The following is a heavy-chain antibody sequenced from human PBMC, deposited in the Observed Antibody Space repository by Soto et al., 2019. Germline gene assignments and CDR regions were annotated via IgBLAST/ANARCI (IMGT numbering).Heavy chain of an antibody. D-gene: IGHD6-13*01. V-gene: IGHV4-31*03. CDR1: GGSISSGGYY. J-gene: IGHJ4*02. CDR3: ARVSADSYYFDY. Sequence: PSETLSLTCTVSGGSISSGGYYWSWIRQHPGKGLEWIGYIYYSGSTYYNPSLKSRVTISVDTSKNQLSLKLSSVTAADTAVYYCARVSADSYYFDYWGQGTLVTVSS. CDR2: IYYSGST.